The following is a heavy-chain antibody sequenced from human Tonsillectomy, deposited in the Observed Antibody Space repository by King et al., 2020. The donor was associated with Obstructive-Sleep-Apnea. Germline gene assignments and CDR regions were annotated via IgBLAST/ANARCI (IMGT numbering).Heavy chain of an antibody. CDR1: GGTFSNYA. CDR2: IIPILGIT. CDR3: ARDLQYCSSTSCYADYYGMDV. V-gene: IGHV1-69*10. D-gene: IGHD2-2*01. J-gene: IGHJ6*02. Sequence: GAEVKKPGSSVKVSCKASGGTFSNYAISGVRQAPGQGLEWMGGIIPILGITNYAQKVQGRVTITADKSTSTAYMELSSLRSEDTAVYYCARDLQYCSSTSCYADYYGMDVWGQGTTVTVSS.